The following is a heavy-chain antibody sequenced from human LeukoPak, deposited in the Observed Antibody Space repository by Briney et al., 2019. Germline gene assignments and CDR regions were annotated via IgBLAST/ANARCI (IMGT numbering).Heavy chain of an antibody. V-gene: IGHV3-66*01. CDR3: ARGAISSWYED. CDR2: LYSGGSI. J-gene: IGHJ4*02. D-gene: IGHD6-13*01. CDR1: GFTVSSSY. Sequence: GGSLRLSCAGSGFTVSSSYMSWVRQAPGKGLEWVSVLYSGGSIFYADSVKGRFTISRDISKNMLYLQMNSLRADNTAVYYCARGAISSWYEDWGQGTLVTVSS.